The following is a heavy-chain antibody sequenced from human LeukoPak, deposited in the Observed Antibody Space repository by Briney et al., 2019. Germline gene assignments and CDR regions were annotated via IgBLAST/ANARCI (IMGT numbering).Heavy chain of an antibody. CDR2: ISWDGGST. J-gene: IGHJ4*02. Sequence: GGSLRLSCAASGFTFDDYTMHWVRQAPGKGLGWVSLISWDGGSTYYADSVKGRFTISRDNSKNSLYLQMNSLRTEDAALYYCAKDSSSWSTLHYWGQGTLVTVSS. V-gene: IGHV3-43*01. CDR1: GFTFDDYT. D-gene: IGHD6-13*01. CDR3: AKDSSSWSTLHY.